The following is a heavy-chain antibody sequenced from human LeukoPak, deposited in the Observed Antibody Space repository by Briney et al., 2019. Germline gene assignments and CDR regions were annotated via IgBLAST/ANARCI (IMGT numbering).Heavy chain of an antibody. Sequence: HPGGSLRLSCAASGFTFSSYGMHWVRQAPGKGLEWVAVISYDGSNKYYADSVKGRFTISRDNSKNTLYLQMNSLRAEDTAVYYCAKDPTPSIAARGYYFDYWGQGTLVTVSS. CDR2: ISYDGSNK. CDR1: GFTFSSYG. D-gene: IGHD6-6*01. V-gene: IGHV3-30*18. CDR3: AKDPTPSIAARGYYFDY. J-gene: IGHJ4*02.